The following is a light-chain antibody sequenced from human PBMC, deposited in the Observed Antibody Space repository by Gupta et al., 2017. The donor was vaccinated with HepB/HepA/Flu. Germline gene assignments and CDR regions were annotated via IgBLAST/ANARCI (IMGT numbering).Light chain of an antibody. Sequence: DIVMTQPPLSLPVTPGEPASISCRSSQSLLHSNGYNYLDWYLQKPGQSPQLMIYLGSNRDSGDTVSFSGSGEGKDFTHKSSRGEEEGGGGYYYMQHLPTFTFGQGTRMEIK. CDR1: QSLLHSNGYNY. V-gene: IGKV2-28*01. CDR3: MQHLPTFT. CDR2: LGS. J-gene: IGKJ5*01.